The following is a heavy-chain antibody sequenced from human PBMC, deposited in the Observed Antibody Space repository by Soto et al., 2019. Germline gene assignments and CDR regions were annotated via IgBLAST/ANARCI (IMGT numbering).Heavy chain of an antibody. CDR1: GGTFSSYT. CDR3: ARDIAVAGTGYYYYGMDV. D-gene: IGHD6-19*01. Sequence: SVKVSCKASGGTFSSYTISWVRQAPGQGLEWMGRIIPILGIANYAQKFQGRVTITADKSTSTAYMELSSLRSEDTAVYYCARDIAVAGTGYYYYGMDVWGQGTTVTVSS. V-gene: IGHV1-69*04. CDR2: IIPILGIA. J-gene: IGHJ6*02.